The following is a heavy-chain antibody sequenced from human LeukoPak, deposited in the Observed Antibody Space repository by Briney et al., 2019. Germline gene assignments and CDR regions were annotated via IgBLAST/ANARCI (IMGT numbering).Heavy chain of an antibody. CDR2: IYYSGST. Sequence: SETLSLTCTVSGGSSNNYYWSWIRQPPGKGLEWIGYIYYSGSTNYNPSLKSRVTISVDTSKNQFSLKLSSVTAADTAVYYCARIPLYGSGNYYYYAMDVWGQGTTVTVSS. V-gene: IGHV4-59*01. J-gene: IGHJ6*02. CDR3: ARIPLYGSGNYYYYAMDV. CDR1: GGSSNNYY. D-gene: IGHD3-10*01.